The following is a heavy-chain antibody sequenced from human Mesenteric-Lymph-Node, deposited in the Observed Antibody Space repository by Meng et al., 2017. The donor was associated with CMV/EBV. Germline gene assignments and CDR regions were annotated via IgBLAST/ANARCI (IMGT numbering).Heavy chain of an antibody. CDR3: ATRGTYYYGSGSPIN. J-gene: IGHJ6*02. D-gene: IGHD3-10*01. CDR1: GFTFSSYA. Sequence: GESLKISCAASGFTFSSYAMHWVRQAPGKGLEWVAVISYDGSNKYYADSVKGRFTISRDNSKNTLYLQMNSLRAEDTAVYYCATRGTYYYGSGSPINWGQGTTVTVSS. V-gene: IGHV3-30-3*01. CDR2: ISYDGSNK.